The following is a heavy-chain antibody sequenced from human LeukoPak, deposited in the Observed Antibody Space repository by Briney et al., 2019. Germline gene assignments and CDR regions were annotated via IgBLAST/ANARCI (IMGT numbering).Heavy chain of an antibody. J-gene: IGHJ4*02. CDR2: IIPIFGTA. V-gene: IGHV1-69*05. CDR3: AREVSGYSYGREDYFDY. D-gene: IGHD5-18*01. CDR1: GGTFSSYA. Sequence: SVKVSCKASGGTFSSYAISWVRQAPGQGLEWMGGIIPIFGTANYAQKFQGRVTMTRDTSPSTVYMELSSLRSEDTAVYYCAREVSGYSYGREDYFDYWGQGTLVTVSS.